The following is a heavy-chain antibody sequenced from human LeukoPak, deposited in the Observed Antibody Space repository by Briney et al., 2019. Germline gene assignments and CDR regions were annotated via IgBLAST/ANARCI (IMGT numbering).Heavy chain of an antibody. V-gene: IGHV3-30-3*01. CDR2: ISYDGSNK. CDR3: AKARLATVTTSWDY. D-gene: IGHD4-17*01. Sequence: GGSLRLSCAASGFTFSSYAMHWVRQAPGKGLEWVAVISYDGSNKYYADSVKGRFTISRDNSKNTLYLQMNSLRAEDTAVYYCAKARLATVTTSWDYWGQGTLVTVSS. J-gene: IGHJ4*02. CDR1: GFTFSSYA.